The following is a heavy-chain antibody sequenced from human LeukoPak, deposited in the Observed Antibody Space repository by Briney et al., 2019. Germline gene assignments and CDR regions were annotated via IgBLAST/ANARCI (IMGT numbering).Heavy chain of an antibody. Sequence: GGSLRLSCAASGFTFSSYSMNWVRQAPGKGLEWVSSISSSSSYIYYADSVKGRFTISRDNAKNSLYLQMNSLRAQDTAVYYCARVSRDGYNHNYYYYYYMDVWAKGPRSPSP. CDR3: ARVSRDGYNHNYYYYYYMDV. J-gene: IGHJ6*03. D-gene: IGHD5-24*01. V-gene: IGHV3-21*01. CDR2: ISSSSSYI. CDR1: GFTFSSYS.